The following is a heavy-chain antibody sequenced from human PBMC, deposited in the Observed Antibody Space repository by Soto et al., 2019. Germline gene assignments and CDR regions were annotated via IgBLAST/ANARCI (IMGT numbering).Heavy chain of an antibody. CDR2: IVVGSGNT. J-gene: IGHJ6*02. D-gene: IGHD2-15*01. CDR1: GFTFTSSA. V-gene: IGHV1-58*01. CDR3: AAGGGPSVYYGMDV. Sequence: SVKVSCKASGFTFTSSAVQWVRQARGQRLEWIGWIVVGSGNTNYAQKFQERVTITRDMSTSTAYMELSSLRSEDTAVYYCAAGGGPSVYYGMDVWGQGTTVTAP.